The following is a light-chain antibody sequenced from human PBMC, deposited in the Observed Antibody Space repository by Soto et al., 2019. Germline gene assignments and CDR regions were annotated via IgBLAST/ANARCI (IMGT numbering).Light chain of an antibody. J-gene: IGKJ5*01. CDR2: KVS. Sequence: DVVMTQSPLSLPVTLGQPASISCRSSQSLVYSDGNTYLKSFQQRPGQSPRRLIYKVSNRDSGVPDRFSGSGSGTDFTLKISRVEAEDVGVYYCMQGAHWPPITFGQGTRLEIK. V-gene: IGKV2-30*01. CDR1: QSLVYSDGNTY. CDR3: MQGAHWPPIT.